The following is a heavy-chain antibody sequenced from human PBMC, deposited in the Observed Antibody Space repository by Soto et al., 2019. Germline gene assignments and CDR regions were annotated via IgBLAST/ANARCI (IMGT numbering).Heavy chain of an antibody. CDR3: ARDKKYSSSWYERMDV. CDR2: LYYGAST. V-gene: IGHV4-31*03. D-gene: IGHD6-13*01. CDR1: GGSICSGGYY. Sequence: SETLSLTGTVSGGSICSGGYYWSWIRQHPGRGLAWVGYLYYGASTYYNPSLKSRVTISVDTSKNPGSLKLSSVTAAATAVYYCARDKKYSSSWYERMDVCGQGTAVTDS. J-gene: IGHJ6*02.